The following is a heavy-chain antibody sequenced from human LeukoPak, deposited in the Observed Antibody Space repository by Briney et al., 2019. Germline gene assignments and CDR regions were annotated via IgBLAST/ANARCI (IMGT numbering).Heavy chain of an antibody. CDR2: INPSGGST. Sequence: ASVKVSCKASGYTFTSYYMHWVRQAPGQGLEWMGIINPSGGSTSYAQKFQGRVTMTRDTSTSTVYMELSSLRSEDTAVYYCARDRGLAKLDYYFDYWGQGTLVTVSS. V-gene: IGHV1-46*01. J-gene: IGHJ4*02. CDR3: ARDRGLAKLDYYFDY. CDR1: GYTFTSYY. D-gene: IGHD6-19*01.